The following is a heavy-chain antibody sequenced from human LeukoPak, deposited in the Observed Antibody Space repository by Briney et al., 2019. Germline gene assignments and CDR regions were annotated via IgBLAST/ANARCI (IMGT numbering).Heavy chain of an antibody. CDR1: GFTFSSYA. CDR3: AKGGRWPNWFDP. CDR2: IGGSGGST. Sequence: GGSLRLSCAASGFTFSSYAMSWVRQAPGKGLEWVSAIGGSGGSTYYADSVKGRFTISRDNSKNTLYLQMNSLRAEDTAVYYCAKGGRWPNWFDPWGQGTLVTVSS. J-gene: IGHJ5*02. V-gene: IGHV3-23*01. D-gene: IGHD1-26*01.